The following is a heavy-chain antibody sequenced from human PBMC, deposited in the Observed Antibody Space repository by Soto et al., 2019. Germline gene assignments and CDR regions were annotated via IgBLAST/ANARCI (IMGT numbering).Heavy chain of an antibody. J-gene: IGHJ4*02. CDR2: IYYGGST. CDR1: GGSISSGDFS. Sequence: SETLSLTCAVSGGSISSGDFSWNWIRQPPGKGLEYIGYIYYGGSTYYNTSLQRQVNMSVDRSRNQLPLKLNSETAADTAVYYCARVRREYDNSGPVDYWGQGTLVTVS. CDR3: ARVRREYDNSGPVDY. V-gene: IGHV4-30-2*01. D-gene: IGHD3-22*01.